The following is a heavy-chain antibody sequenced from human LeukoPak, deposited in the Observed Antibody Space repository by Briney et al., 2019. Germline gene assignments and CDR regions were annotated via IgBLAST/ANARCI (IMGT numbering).Heavy chain of an antibody. J-gene: IGHJ6*02. CDR3: AKDSVVVPAAPYGMDV. Sequence: GGSLRLSCAASGVTFNNYAMSWVRQAPGKGLEWVSTIGGSGGNTYYADSVKGRFTISRDNSRNTLYLQKNSLRAEDTAVYYCAKDSVVVPAAPYGMDVWGQGTTVTVSS. V-gene: IGHV3-23*01. CDR1: GVTFNNYA. CDR2: IGGSGGNT. D-gene: IGHD2-2*01.